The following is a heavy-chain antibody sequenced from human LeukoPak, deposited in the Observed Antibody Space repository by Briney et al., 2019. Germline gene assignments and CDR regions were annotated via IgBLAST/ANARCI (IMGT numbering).Heavy chain of an antibody. CDR3: ARPLVGTGYSSSWYFHY. Sequence: GESLKISCKGSGYSFTSYWIVWVRQMPGKDLEWMGTIYPGDSDTRYSPSFQGQVTISADKSITTAYLQWSSLKASDTAIYYCARPLVGTGYSSSWYFHYWGQGTLVTVSS. J-gene: IGHJ4*02. D-gene: IGHD6-13*01. CDR2: IYPGDSDT. CDR1: GYSFTSYW. V-gene: IGHV5-51*01.